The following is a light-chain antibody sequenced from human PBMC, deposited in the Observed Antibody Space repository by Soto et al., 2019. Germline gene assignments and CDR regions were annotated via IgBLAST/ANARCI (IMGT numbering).Light chain of an antibody. CDR2: DVS. V-gene: IGLV2-14*01. Sequence: QSALTQPASVSGSPGQSITISCTGTSSDVGGYNYVSWYQQHPGKAPKLMIYDVSNRPSGISNRFSGSRSGNTASLIISGLQAEDEAAYYCSSYTSSSTVIFGGGTKLIVL. CDR1: SSDVGGYNY. CDR3: SSYTSSSTVI. J-gene: IGLJ2*01.